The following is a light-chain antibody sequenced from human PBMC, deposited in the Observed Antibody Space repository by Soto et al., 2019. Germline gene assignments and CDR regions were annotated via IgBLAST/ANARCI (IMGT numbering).Light chain of an antibody. Sequence: EIVMTQSPATLSVSPGERATLSCRASQSVSSNLAWYQQKPGQAPRLLIYGASTRATGIPARFSGSGSGTEFTLTISSLLSEDFAVYYCQQYNNWWTFGHGTKVDIK. CDR1: QSVSSN. CDR3: QQYNNWWT. J-gene: IGKJ1*01. V-gene: IGKV3-15*01. CDR2: GAS.